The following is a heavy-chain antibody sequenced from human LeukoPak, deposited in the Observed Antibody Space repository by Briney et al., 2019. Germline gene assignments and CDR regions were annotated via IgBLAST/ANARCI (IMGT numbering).Heavy chain of an antibody. J-gene: IGHJ4*02. D-gene: IGHD4-17*01. CDR3: ARDGVTTWPGVLDY. CDR2: INPNSGDT. CDR1: GYTFTGYY. Sequence: ASVKVSCKASGYTFTGYYIHWVRQAPGQGLEWMGWINPNSGDTNYARKFQGRVAMTRDTSISTVYMELSRLTSDDTAFYYCARDGVTTWPGVLDYWGQGTLVTVSS. V-gene: IGHV1-2*02.